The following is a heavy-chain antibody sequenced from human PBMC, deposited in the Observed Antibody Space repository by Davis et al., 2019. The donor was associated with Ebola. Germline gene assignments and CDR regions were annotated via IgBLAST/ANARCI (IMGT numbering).Heavy chain of an antibody. CDR2: NNHSGST. CDR3: ARGGAGSGGDV. Sequence: MPSETLSLTCAVYGGSLSGYYWSWIRQPPGKGLEWIGENNHSGSTNYNPSPKSRVTIPVDTSKNQFSLKLGSVTAADTAVYYCARGGAGSGGDVWGQGTTVTVSS. CDR1: GGSLSGYY. D-gene: IGHD3-10*01. J-gene: IGHJ6*02. V-gene: IGHV4-34*01.